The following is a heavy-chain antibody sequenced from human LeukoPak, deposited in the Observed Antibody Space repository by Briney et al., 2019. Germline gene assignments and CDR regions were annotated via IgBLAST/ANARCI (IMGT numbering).Heavy chain of an antibody. CDR2: IKHSGST. CDR1: GGSFSGYY. J-gene: IGHJ4*02. Sequence: SETLSLTCAVYGGSFSGYYWSGIRQPPGKGLECIGEIKHSGSTNYNPSLKSRVTISVDTSKNQFSLKLSSVPAADTAVYYCARGHPPARKDLGVVTTYYFHDWRQGTLVTVPS. CDR3: ARGHPPARKDLGVVTTYYFHD. D-gene: IGHD3-3*01. V-gene: IGHV4-34*01.